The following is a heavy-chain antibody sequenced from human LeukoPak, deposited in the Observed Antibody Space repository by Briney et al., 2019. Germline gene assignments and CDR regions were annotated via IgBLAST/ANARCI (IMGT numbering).Heavy chain of an antibody. V-gene: IGHV3-30*18. CDR3: AKSPFPWVHYGVDV. CDR2: TSYDGSNK. CDR1: GFTFSSYG. J-gene: IGHJ6*02. Sequence: GGSLGLSCAASGFTFSSYGMHWVRQAPGKGLEWVAVTSYDGSNKYYADSVKGRFTISRVNSNNTLHLQMNGLIAEDTAVYYCAKSPFPWVHYGVDVWGQGTTVTVSS.